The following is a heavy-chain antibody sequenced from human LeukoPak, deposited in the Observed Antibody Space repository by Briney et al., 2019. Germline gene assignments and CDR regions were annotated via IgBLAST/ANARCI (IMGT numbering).Heavy chain of an antibody. CDR1: GFKFDDYG. CDR2: INWNGGST. CDR3: AREAAAGTDAFDI. D-gene: IGHD6-13*01. V-gene: IGHV3-20*01. J-gene: IGHJ3*02. Sequence: PGGSLRLSCVVSGFKFDDYGMHWVRHLPGKGLEWVSGINWNGGSTGYADSVKGRFTISRDNAKNSLYLQMNSLRAEDTALYHCAREAAAGTDAFDIWGQGTMVTVSS.